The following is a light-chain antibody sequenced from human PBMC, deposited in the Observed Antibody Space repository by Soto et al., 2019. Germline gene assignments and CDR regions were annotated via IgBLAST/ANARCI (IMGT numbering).Light chain of an antibody. CDR2: AAS. CDR3: QQYHTYWT. V-gene: IGKV1-5*01. Sequence: DIQMTQSPSTLSASVGERVIITCRASQNVGSWLAWYQQKPGKAPNLLIYAASTLQTGVPFRFSGSGFATEFTLTISSLQPDDFATYYCQQYHTYWTFGQGTKVEIK. J-gene: IGKJ1*01. CDR1: QNVGSW.